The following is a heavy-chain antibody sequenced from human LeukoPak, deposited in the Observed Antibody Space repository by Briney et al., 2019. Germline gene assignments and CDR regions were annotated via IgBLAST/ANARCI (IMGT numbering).Heavy chain of an antibody. Sequence: HAAGSLRLSCAASGFTVSSNYMSWVRQAPGKGLEWVSVIYSGGSTYYADSAKGRFTISRDNFKNTLYLQMNSLRAEDTAVYYCASQASRNYDATYYFDYWGQGTLVTVSS. CDR2: IYSGGST. CDR1: GFTVSSNY. CDR3: ASQASRNYDATYYFDY. D-gene: IGHD3-22*01. V-gene: IGHV3-53*01. J-gene: IGHJ4*02.